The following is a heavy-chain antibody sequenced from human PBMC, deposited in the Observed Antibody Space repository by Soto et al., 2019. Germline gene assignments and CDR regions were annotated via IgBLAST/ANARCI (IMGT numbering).Heavy chain of an antibody. CDR3: ARRGGHSSGWYDWYFDL. CDR2: ISSSSSYT. J-gene: IGHJ2*01. CDR1: GFTFSDYY. V-gene: IGHV3-11*05. D-gene: IGHD6-19*01. Sequence: QVQLVESGGGLVKPGGSLRLSCAASGFTFSDYYMSWIRQAPGKGLEWVSYISSSSSYTNYADSVKGRFTISRDNAKNSLYLQVNSLRAEDTAVYYCARRGGHSSGWYDWYFDLWGRGTLVTVSS.